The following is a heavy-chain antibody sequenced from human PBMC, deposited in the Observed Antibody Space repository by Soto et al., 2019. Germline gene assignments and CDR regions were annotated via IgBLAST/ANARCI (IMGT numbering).Heavy chain of an antibody. J-gene: IGHJ6*02. CDR3: VKGYWKGDV. D-gene: IGHD1-1*01. Sequence: EVQLLESGGGLVQPGGSLRLSCAASGFTFSTYAMNWVRQAPGNGLEWVSAISGSGGSIHYADSVKGRFTISRDNSNNTLSLQMNSLRDEDTAVYHCVKGYWKGDVWGQGTTVTVSS. CDR2: ISGSGGSI. V-gene: IGHV3-23*01. CDR1: GFTFSTYA.